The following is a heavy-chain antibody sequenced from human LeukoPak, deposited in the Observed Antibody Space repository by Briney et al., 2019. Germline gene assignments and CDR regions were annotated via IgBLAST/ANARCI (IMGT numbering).Heavy chain of an antibody. D-gene: IGHD3-10*01. CDR1: GFTLDDYG. V-gene: IGHV3-20*04. CDR2: MNWNGGST. CDR3: ARTMVRGIDAFDI. J-gene: IGHJ3*02. Sequence: GGSLRLSCAASGFTLDDYGMSWVRQAPGKGGEWVAGMNWNGGSTVYADSVKGPFTISRDNAKNSLYLQMNSLRAEDTALYYCARTMVRGIDAFDIWGQGTMVTVSS.